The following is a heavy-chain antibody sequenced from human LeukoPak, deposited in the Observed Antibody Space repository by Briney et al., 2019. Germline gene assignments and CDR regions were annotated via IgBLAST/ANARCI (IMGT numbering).Heavy chain of an antibody. V-gene: IGHV1-3*01. CDR3: ARDTGTISNFDY. Sequence: ASVKVSCKASGHTFTSYAMHWVRQAPGQRLEWMGWINVGNDNTKYSQKFQGRVTITRDTSASTAYMELSSLRSEDTAVYYCARDTGTISNFDYWGQGTLVTVSS. D-gene: IGHD1-1*01. CDR2: INVGNDNT. CDR1: GHTFTSYA. J-gene: IGHJ4*02.